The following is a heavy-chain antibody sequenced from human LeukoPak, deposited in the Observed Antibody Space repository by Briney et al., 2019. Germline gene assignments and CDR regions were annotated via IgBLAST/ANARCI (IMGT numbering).Heavy chain of an antibody. V-gene: IGHV5-51*01. CDR1: GYSFTSYL. J-gene: IGHJ4*02. D-gene: IGHD6-6*01. CDR2: IYPGDSDT. Sequence: GESLKISCKGSGYSFTSYLIGWVRQMPGKGLEWMGIIYPGDSDTKYSPSSQGQVTISADKSITTTYLQWSSLKASDTAIYYCARRSSIATRLFDFWGQGTLVTVPS. CDR3: ARRSSIATRLFDF.